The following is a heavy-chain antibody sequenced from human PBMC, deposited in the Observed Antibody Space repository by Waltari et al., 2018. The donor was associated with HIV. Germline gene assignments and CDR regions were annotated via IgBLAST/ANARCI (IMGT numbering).Heavy chain of an antibody. CDR3: ALIVVVPAAKLNWYDP. CDR1: GGSIRSSSYY. V-gene: IGHV4-39*01. D-gene: IGHD2-2*01. Sequence: QLQLQESGPGLVKPSETLSLTCTVSGGSIRSSSYYWGWIRQPPWKGLEWIGSIGYSGNTYSNPTRKSRVTISVDACKHQFSLKLGSVTAADTAVYSCALIVVVPAAKLNWYDPRGPRTLVTVSS. CDR2: IGYSGNT. J-gene: IGHJ5*02.